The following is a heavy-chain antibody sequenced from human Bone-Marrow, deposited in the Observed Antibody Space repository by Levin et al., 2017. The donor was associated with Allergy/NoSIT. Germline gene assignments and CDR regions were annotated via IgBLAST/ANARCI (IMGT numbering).Heavy chain of an antibody. J-gene: IGHJ6*02. CDR3: ARDDSWVRGVTHYYYGMDV. V-gene: IGHV3-7*01. CDR1: GFTFSSYW. CDR2: IKQDGSEK. Sequence: GESLKISCAASGFTFSSYWMSWVRQAPGKGLEWVANIKQDGSEKYYVDSVKGRFTISRDNAKNSLYLQMNSLRAEDTAVYYCARDDSWVRGVTHYYYGMDVWGQGTTVTVSS. D-gene: IGHD3-10*01.